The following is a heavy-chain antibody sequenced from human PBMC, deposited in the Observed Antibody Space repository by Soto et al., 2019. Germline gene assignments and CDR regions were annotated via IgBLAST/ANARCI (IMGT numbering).Heavy chain of an antibody. CDR1: GFTFSSYA. Sequence: EVQLLESGGGLVQPGGSLRLSCAASGFTFSSYAMSWLRQAPGKGLEWVSAISGSGGSTYYADSVKGRFTISRDNSKNTLYRDMNSLRAEDTAVYYCAKDPTDDILTGDFTYFDYCGQGTLVTVSS. V-gene: IGHV3-23*01. D-gene: IGHD3-9*01. CDR3: AKDPTDDILTGDFTYFDY. CDR2: ISGSGGST. J-gene: IGHJ4*02.